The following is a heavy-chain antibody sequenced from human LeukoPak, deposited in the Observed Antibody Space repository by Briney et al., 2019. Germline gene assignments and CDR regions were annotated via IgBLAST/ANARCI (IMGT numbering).Heavy chain of an antibody. J-gene: IGHJ6*02. V-gene: IGHV3-30*18. D-gene: IGHD3-10*01. CDR3: AKDRGSHGGMDV. Sequence: SGGSLRLSCAASGFTFRSFGIHWVRQAPGKGLEWVAVISYDGSNKYYADSVKGRFTISRDNSKNTLYLQMNTLRAEDTAVYYCAKDRGSHGGMDVWGQGTTVTVSS. CDR1: GFTFRSFG. CDR2: ISYDGSNK.